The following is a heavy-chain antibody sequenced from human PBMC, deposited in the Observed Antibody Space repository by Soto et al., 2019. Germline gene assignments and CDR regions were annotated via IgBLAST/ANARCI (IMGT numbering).Heavy chain of an antibody. CDR3: ARVWGGAFDI. CDR1: GGSISSYY. J-gene: IGHJ3*02. V-gene: IGHV4-59*01. D-gene: IGHD3-10*01. Sequence: QVQLQESGPGLVKPSETLSLTCTVSGGSISSYYWSWIRQPPGKGLEWIGSIYYSGGTNYNPALKIRVTISVDTSKSQFSLKLSSVTAADTAVYYCARVWGGAFDIWGQGTMVTVSS. CDR2: IYYSGGT.